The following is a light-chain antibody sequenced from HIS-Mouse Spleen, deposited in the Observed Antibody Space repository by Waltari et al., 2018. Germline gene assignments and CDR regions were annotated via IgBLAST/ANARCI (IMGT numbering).Light chain of an antibody. V-gene: IGKV3-15*01. CDR3: QQYNNWPPWT. CDR2: GAS. Sequence: EIVMTQSPATLSVSPGERATLSCRASPSVSSTLAWYQQKLGQAPRLLIYGASTRATGIPARFSGSGSGTEFTLTISSMQSEDFAVYYCQQYNNWPPWTFGQGTKVEIK. CDR1: PSVSST. J-gene: IGKJ1*01.